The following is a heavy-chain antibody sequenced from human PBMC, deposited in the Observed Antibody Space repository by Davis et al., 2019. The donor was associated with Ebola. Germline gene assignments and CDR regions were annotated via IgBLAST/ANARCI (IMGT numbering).Heavy chain of an antibody. V-gene: IGHV3-48*02. CDR3: ARDTEYSSSWLYCYYYGMDV. J-gene: IGHJ6*02. D-gene: IGHD6-13*01. Sequence: GESLKISCAASGFTFSSYSMNWVRQAPGKGLEWVSYISSSSSTIYYADSVKGRFTISRDNAKNSLYLQMNSLRDEDTAVYYCARDTEYSSSWLYCYYYGMDVWGQGTTVTVSS. CDR2: ISSSSSTI. CDR1: GFTFSSYS.